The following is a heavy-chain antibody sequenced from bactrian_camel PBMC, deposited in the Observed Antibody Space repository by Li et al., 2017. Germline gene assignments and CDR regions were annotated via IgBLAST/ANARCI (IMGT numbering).Heavy chain of an antibody. J-gene: IGHJ6*01. Sequence: VQLVESGGGLVQPGVSLRLSCVASGFTFSNVYMSWVRQAPGQKREGVASIWAAGGDFTDYADSVRDRFTISHDNAKNTWYLQMTGLKPEDTAVYYCAADHRPLDLWLGIGRGHCSDTAFGYWGQGTQVTVS. D-gene: IGHD3*01. CDR3: AADHRPLDLWLGIGRGHCSDTAFGY. V-gene: IGHV3S40*01. CDR2: IWAAGGDFT. CDR1: GFTFSNVY.